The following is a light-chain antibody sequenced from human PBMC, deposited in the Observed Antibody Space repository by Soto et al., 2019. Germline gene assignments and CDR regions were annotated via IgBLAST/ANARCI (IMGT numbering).Light chain of an antibody. CDR2: EVS. CDR3: SSYTSSSTV. J-gene: IGLJ3*02. Sequence: QSALTQPASVSGSPGQSITISCTGTSSDVGGYNYVSWYQQHPGKAPKLMIYEVSNRPSGVSNRFSGSESGNTASLTISGLQAEDEADYYCSSYTSSSTVFGGGTKLTVL. CDR1: SSDVGGYNY. V-gene: IGLV2-14*01.